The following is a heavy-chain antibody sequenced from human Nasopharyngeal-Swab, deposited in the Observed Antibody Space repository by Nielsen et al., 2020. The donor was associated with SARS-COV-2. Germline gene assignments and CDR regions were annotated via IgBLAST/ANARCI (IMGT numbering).Heavy chain of an antibody. V-gene: IGHV6-1*01. Sequence: SQTLSLTCAISGDSVSNDRVGWNWIRQSPSRGLEWLGRTYYRSEWYNDYAVSVKSRITIKPDPSTNQFSLQLNSVTPEDMAVYYCARDAPAHYGAFYWGRGTLVTVSS. CDR3: ARDAPAHYGAFY. CDR1: GDSVSNDRVG. CDR2: TYYRSEWYN. D-gene: IGHD4-17*01. J-gene: IGHJ4*02.